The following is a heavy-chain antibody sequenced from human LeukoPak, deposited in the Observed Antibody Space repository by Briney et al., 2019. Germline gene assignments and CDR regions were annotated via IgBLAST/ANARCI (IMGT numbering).Heavy chain of an antibody. Sequence: SVKVSCKASGFTSTSSAMQWVRQARGQRLEWIGWIVVGSGNTNYAQKLQGRVTMTTDTSTSTAYMELRSLRSDDTAVYYCAREYLMITFGGVIVNYYYMDVWGKGTTVTVSS. V-gene: IGHV1-58*02. CDR1: GFTSTSSA. CDR3: AREYLMITFGGVIVNYYYMDV. CDR2: IVVGSGNT. J-gene: IGHJ6*03. D-gene: IGHD3-16*02.